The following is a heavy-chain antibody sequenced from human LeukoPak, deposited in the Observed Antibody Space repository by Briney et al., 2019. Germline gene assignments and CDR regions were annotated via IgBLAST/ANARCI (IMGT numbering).Heavy chain of an antibody. Sequence: SETLSLTCTVSGGSISNGGYYWSWIRQHPGKGLEWIGYIYDSGTTYYNPALQSRVTMSVDLSDNHFPLRMRSMTAADTAVYFCARGGDRRGFDYWGQGTLVTVSS. CDR2: IYDSGTT. D-gene: IGHD1-14*01. CDR1: GGSISNGGYY. CDR3: ARGGDRRGFDY. J-gene: IGHJ4*02. V-gene: IGHV4-31*03.